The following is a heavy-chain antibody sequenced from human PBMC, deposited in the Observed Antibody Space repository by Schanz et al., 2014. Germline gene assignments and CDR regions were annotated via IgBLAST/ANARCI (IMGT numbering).Heavy chain of an antibody. CDR1: GFTFSPYW. CDR3: AKGRFGELSAFDI. Sequence: EVQLMESGGGLVKPGGSLRLSCVASGFTFSPYWMHWVRQAPGKGLEWISYITYNGGTIYYADSVKGRFTISRDNAKNSLYLEMNSLRAEDTALYYCAKGRFGELSAFDIWGQGTMVTVSS. V-gene: IGHV3-48*01. D-gene: IGHD3-10*01. J-gene: IGHJ3*02. CDR2: ITYNGGTI.